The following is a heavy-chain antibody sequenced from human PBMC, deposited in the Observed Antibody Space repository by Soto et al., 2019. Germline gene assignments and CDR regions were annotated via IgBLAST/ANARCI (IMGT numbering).Heavy chain of an antibody. D-gene: IGHD3-10*01. V-gene: IGHV1-69*01. CDR1: GGPFIGYA. J-gene: IGHJ4*02. Sequence: VKVSCTASGGPFIGYAIIWVRQAPGQGLEWMGGIIPIFGTANYAQKFQGRVTITADESTSTAYMELSSLRSEDTAVYYCARGRGSHLWFGEFPFDYWGQGTLVTV. CDR3: ARGRGSHLWFGEFPFDY. CDR2: IIPIFGTA.